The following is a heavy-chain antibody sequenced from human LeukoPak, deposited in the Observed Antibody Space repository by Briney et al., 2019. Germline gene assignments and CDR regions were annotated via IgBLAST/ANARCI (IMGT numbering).Heavy chain of an antibody. J-gene: IGHJ4*02. CDR1: GFTFSSYA. CDR2: FCGSGHST. V-gene: IGHV3-23*01. Sequence: GGSLRLSCAASGFTFSSYAMSWVCEAPGKGLEWVSGFCGSGHSTDYADSVKGRFTISRDISKNTLYLHKKTVRDEDTAMYYCARHQAGYISAWGHFDCRGQGTLVTVSS. CDR3: ARHQAGYISAWGHFDC. D-gene: IGHD6-19*01.